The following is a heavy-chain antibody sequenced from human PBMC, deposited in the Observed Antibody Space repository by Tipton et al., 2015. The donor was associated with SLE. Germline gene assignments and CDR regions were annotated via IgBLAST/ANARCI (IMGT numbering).Heavy chain of an antibody. CDR1: GFTFSSFG. V-gene: IGHV3-23*01. Sequence: SLRLSCAASGFTFSSFGMNWVRQAPGKGLEWVSALSGSGDSTWYADSVKGRFTISRDNSRNTVYLQMNSLRAEDTAVYYCSMWLLPFYGMDVWGQGTTVTVSS. CDR2: LSGSGDST. J-gene: IGHJ6*02. CDR3: SMWLLPFYGMDV. D-gene: IGHD6-19*01.